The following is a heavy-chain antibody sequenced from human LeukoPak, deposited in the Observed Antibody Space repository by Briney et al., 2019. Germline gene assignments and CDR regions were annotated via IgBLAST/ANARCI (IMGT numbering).Heavy chain of an antibody. Sequence: GGSLRLSCAASGFTFSSYEMNWVRQAPGKGLEWVSYISSSGSTIYYADSVKGRFTISRGNAKNSLYLQMNGLRAEDTAVYYCALDQWRFDYWGQGTLVTVSS. CDR1: GFTFSSYE. J-gene: IGHJ4*02. D-gene: IGHD1/OR15-1a*01. CDR3: ALDQWRFDY. CDR2: ISSSGSTI. V-gene: IGHV3-48*03.